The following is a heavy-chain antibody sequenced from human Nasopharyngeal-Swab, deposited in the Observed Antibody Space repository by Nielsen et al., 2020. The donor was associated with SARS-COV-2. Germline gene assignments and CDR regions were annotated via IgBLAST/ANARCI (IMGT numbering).Heavy chain of an antibody. J-gene: IGHJ4*02. CDR2: INPNSGGT. D-gene: IGHD2-15*01. CDR1: GYTFTGYY. CDR3: ARVGNSGYCSGGSCYSLNY. Sequence: ASVKVSCKASGYTFTGYYMHWERQAPGQGLEWMGRINPNSGGTNYAQKFQGRVTMTRDTSISTAYMELSRLRSDDTAVYYCARVGNSGYCSGGSCYSLNYWGQGTLVTVSS. V-gene: IGHV1-2*06.